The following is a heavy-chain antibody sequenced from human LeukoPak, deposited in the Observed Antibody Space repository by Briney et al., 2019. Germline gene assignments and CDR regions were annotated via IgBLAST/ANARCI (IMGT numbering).Heavy chain of an antibody. CDR2: ISSSSSTI. J-gene: IGHJ4*02. V-gene: IGHV3-48*01. CDR1: GFTFSSYS. D-gene: IGHD3-22*01. CDR3: ARDPEDDYYDSSGYPPYFDY. Sequence: GGSLRLSCAASGFTFSSYSMNWVRQAPGKGLEWVSYISSSSSTIYYADSVKGRFTISRDNAKNSLYLQMNSLRAEDTAVYYCARDPEDDYYDSSGYPPYFDYWGQGTLVTVSS.